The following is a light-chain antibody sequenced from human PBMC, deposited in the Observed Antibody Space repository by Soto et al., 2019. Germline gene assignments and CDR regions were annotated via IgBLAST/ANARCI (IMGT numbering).Light chain of an antibody. CDR1: QTVSSNY. CDR2: GAS. CDR3: QQYGSSQS. V-gene: IGKV3-20*01. J-gene: IGKJ1*01. Sequence: EIVLTQSPGTLSLSPGERATLSCRASQTVSSNYLAWYQQKPGQAPRLLIYGASSRATGIPDRFSGSGSGTDFTLPIIRLEHEDFALYYCQQYGSSQSFGQGTKVETK.